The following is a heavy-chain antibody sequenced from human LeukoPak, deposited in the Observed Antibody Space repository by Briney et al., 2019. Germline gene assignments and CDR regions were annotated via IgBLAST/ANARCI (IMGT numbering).Heavy chain of an antibody. Sequence: SGGSLRLSCAASGFTFSDYSMNWVRQAPGKGLEWVSYISSGSSTIYYADSVKGRFTISRDNAKKSLYLQMNSLKTEDTAVYYCTTESTHYYGSGSYGVVYWGQGTLVTVSS. V-gene: IGHV3-48*04. CDR2: ISSGSSTI. CDR3: TTESTHYYGSGSYGVVY. J-gene: IGHJ4*02. D-gene: IGHD3-10*01. CDR1: GFTFSDYS.